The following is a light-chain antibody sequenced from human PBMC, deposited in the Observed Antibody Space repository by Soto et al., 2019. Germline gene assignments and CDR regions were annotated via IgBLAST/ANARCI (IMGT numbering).Light chain of an antibody. Sequence: DIQMTQSPSSLSASVGARVPITCRASQSISSYLNWYQQKPGKAPKLLIYDASSLESGVPSRFSGSGSGTEFTLTISSLQPEDIATYYCQESYSTSFGQGTKVDIK. CDR2: DAS. CDR1: QSISSY. V-gene: IGKV1-39*01. CDR3: QESYSTS. J-gene: IGKJ1*01.